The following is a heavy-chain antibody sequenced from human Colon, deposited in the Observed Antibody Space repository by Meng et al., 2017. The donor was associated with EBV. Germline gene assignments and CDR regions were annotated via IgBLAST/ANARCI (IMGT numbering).Heavy chain of an antibody. D-gene: IGHD7-27*01. CDR2: IYYSGST. CDR1: GGSISSSSYY. V-gene: IGHV4-39*01. Sequence: QLPLQESGPGMVKPSETLSLTCTGSGGSISSSSYYWGWIRQPPGKGLEWIGSIYYSGSTYYNPSLKSRVTISVDTSKNQFSLKLSSVTAADTAVYYCASPLGILGIVDLWGRGTLVTVSS. CDR3: ASPLGILGIVDL. J-gene: IGHJ2*01.